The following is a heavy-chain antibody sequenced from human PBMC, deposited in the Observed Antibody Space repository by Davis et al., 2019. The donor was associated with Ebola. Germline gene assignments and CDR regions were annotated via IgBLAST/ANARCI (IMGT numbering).Heavy chain of an antibody. CDR1: GGSFSGYY. V-gene: IGHV4-34*01. D-gene: IGHD3-22*01. Sequence: SETLSLTCAVYGGSFSGYYWNWIRQPPGKGLEWIGEINHSGSTNYNPSLKSRVTIAVDTSTNQFYLKLSSVTAADTAVYYCARGYYDSSGYWVKNFDYWGQGTLVTVSS. CDR3: ARGYYDSSGYWVKNFDY. CDR2: INHSGST. J-gene: IGHJ4*02.